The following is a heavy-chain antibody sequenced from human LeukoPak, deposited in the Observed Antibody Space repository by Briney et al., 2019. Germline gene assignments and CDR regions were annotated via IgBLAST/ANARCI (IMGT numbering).Heavy chain of an antibody. D-gene: IGHD5-12*01. V-gene: IGHV3-7*04. J-gene: IGHJ4*02. CDR3: ARDGTYTDYDPDFDI. CDR1: GFTFSRFW. Sequence: GGSLRLSCAASGFTFSRFWMSWVRQAPGKGLEWVGNIKQDGSEKYYVDSVKGRFTISRDNAKNSLYLQMNSLRAEDTAVFYCARDGTYTDYDPDFDIWGQGTLVTVSS. CDR2: IKQDGSEK.